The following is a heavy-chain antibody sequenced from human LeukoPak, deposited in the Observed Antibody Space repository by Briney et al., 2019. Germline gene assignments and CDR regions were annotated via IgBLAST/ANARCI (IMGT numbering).Heavy chain of an antibody. J-gene: IGHJ4*02. CDR2: IVVGSGNT. V-gene: IGHV1-58*02. D-gene: IGHD3-22*01. CDR1: GFTFTSSA. Sequence: GASVKVSCKASGFTFTSSAMQWVRQARGQRLEWIGWIVVGSGNTNYAQKFQERVTITRDMSTSTAYMELSSLRSEDTAVYYCARAPHYYYDSPGDYWGQGTLVTVSS. CDR3: ARAPHYYYDSPGDY.